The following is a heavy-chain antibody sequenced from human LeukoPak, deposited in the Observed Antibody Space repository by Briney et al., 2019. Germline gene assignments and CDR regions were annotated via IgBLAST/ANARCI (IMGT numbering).Heavy chain of an antibody. Sequence: ASVKVSCKASGYTFTSYAMHWVRQAPGQRLEWMGWINAGNGNTKYSQKFQSRVTITRDTSASTAYMELSSLRSEDTAVYYCARGRGYYYGSGSYFSHWFDPWGQGTLVTVSS. D-gene: IGHD3-10*01. CDR3: ARGRGYYYGSGSYFSHWFDP. CDR1: GYTFTSYA. CDR2: INAGNGNT. V-gene: IGHV1-3*01. J-gene: IGHJ5*02.